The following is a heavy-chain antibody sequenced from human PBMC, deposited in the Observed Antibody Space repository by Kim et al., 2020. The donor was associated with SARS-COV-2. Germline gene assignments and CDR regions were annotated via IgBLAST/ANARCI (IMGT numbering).Heavy chain of an antibody. CDR3: ARLTSWDIVATINAFDI. CDR1: GYSFTSYW. CDR2: IYPGDSDT. J-gene: IGHJ3*02. V-gene: IGHV5-51*01. Sequence: GESLKISCKGSGYSFTSYWIGWVRQMPGKGLEWMGIIYPGDSDTRYSPSFQGQVTISADKSISTAYLQWSSLKASDTAMYYCARLTSWDIVATINAFDIWGQGTMVTVSS. D-gene: IGHD5-12*01.